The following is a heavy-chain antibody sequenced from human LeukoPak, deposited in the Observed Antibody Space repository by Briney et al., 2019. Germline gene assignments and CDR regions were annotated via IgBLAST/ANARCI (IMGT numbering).Heavy chain of an antibody. J-gene: IGHJ4*02. D-gene: IGHD3-22*01. V-gene: IGHV3-23*01. CDR3: AREPGYYDTSGYYLFDF. CDR2: ISGSGGNT. CDR1: GFTFSSYA. Sequence: GGSLRLSCAASGFTFSSYAMSWVRQAPGKGLEWVSGISGSGGNTYYADSVKGRFTISRDNSKNTLYLQMNSLRAEDTAVYYCAREPGYYDTSGYYLFDFWGQGTLVTVSS.